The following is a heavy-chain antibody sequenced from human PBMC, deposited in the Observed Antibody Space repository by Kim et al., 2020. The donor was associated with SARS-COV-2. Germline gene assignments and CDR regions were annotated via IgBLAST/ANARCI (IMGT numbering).Heavy chain of an antibody. J-gene: IGHJ6*02. CDR2: IWYDGSNK. CDR1: GFTFSSYG. V-gene: IGHV3-33*01. Sequence: GGSLRLSCAASGFTFSSYGMHWVRQAPGKGLEWVAVIWYDGSNKYYADSVKGRFTISRDNSKNTLYLQMNSLRAEDTAVYYCARVEGSSSWGYYYYGMDVWGQGTTVTVSS. CDR3: ARVEGSSSWGYYYYGMDV. D-gene: IGHD6-13*01.